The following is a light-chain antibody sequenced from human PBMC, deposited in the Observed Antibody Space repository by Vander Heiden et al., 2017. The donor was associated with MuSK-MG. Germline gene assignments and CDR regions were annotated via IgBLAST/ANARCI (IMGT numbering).Light chain of an antibody. CDR3: QQDYSYPWT. V-gene: IGKV1-8*01. J-gene: IGKJ1*01. CDR2: AAS. CDR1: QGISSY. Sequence: AIRMTHFPSSFSASTGDRVTITCRASQGISSYLAWYQQKPGKAPKLLIYAASTLQSGVPSRFSGSGSGTDFTLTISCLQSEDFATYYCQQDYSYPWTFGQGTKVEIK.